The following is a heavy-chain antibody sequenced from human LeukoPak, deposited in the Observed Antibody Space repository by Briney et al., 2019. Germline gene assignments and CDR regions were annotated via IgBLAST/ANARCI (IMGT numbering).Heavy chain of an antibody. Sequence: GGSLRLSCAASGFTYSSYIVIWARQAPGKGLEWVSYVSSSGTTTYYADSVKGRFTISRDNGKNLVSLQMNSLRDEDTAVYYCARADRDGNKRFLDWGQGTLVTVSS. CDR1: GFTYSSYI. CDR2: VSSSGTTT. V-gene: IGHV3-48*02. CDR3: ARADRDGNKRFLD. J-gene: IGHJ4*02. D-gene: IGHD5-24*01.